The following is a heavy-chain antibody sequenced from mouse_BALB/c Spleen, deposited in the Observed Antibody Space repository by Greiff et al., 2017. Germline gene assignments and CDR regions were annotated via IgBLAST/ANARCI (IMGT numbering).Heavy chain of an antibody. V-gene: IGHV5-6*01. CDR2: ISSGGSYT. CDR1: GFTFSSYG. Sequence: EVQRVESGGDLVKPGGSLKLSCAASGFTFSSYGMSWVRQTPDKRLEWVATISSGGSYTYYPDSVKGRFTISRDNAKNTLYLQMSSLKSEDTAMYYCARSEPTYAMDYWGQGTSVTVSS. CDR3: ARSEPTYAMDY. J-gene: IGHJ4*01. D-gene: IGHD5-1*01.